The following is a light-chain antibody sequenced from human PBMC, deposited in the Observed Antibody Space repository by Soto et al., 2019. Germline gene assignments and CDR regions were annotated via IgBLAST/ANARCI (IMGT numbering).Light chain of an antibody. Sequence: AIQMTQSPSSLSASVGDRVTITCRASQDIRTELGWYQQKPGNAPKLLIYATSILQSGVPSRFSGIGSGTDFTLTISSLQPEDFETYYCLQDYSYPRTFGQGTKVEIK. CDR1: QDIRTE. CDR2: ATS. V-gene: IGKV1-6*01. CDR3: LQDYSYPRT. J-gene: IGKJ1*01.